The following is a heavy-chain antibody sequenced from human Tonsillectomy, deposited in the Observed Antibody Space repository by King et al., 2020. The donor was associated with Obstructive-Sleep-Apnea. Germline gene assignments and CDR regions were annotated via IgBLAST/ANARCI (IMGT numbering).Heavy chain of an antibody. J-gene: IGHJ4*02. CDR3: ARDYTYSAYDPALFDY. D-gene: IGHD5-12*01. V-gene: IGHV3-7*03. CDR1: GITFSNYW. CDR2: IKQDGSEK. Sequence: VQLVESGGGLVQPGGSLRLSCAASGITFSNYWMSWVRQAPGKGLEWVANIKQDGSEKYYVDSVKGRFTISRDNAKNSLYLQMNSLRAEDTAVYYCARDYTYSAYDPALFDYWGQGTLVTVSS.